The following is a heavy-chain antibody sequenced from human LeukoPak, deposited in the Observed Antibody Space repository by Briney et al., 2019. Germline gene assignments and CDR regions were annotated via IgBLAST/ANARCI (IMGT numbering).Heavy chain of an antibody. CDR3: ARDHGNSLDY. Sequence: GRSLRLSCAASGFAFGNFGMHWVRQAPGKGLEWVALIWYDGSDKYCGDSVRGRFTISRDNSKNTLFLQINSLRVEDTAVYYCARDHGNSLDYWGQGTLVTVSS. D-gene: IGHD4-23*01. J-gene: IGHJ4*02. CDR1: GFAFGNFG. CDR2: IWYDGSDK. V-gene: IGHV3-33*01.